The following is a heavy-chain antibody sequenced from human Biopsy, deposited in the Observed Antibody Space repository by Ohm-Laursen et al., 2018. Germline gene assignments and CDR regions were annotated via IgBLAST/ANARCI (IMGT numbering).Heavy chain of an antibody. CDR2: ISDSGGT. J-gene: IGHJ4*02. CDR1: GGSISSFY. Sequence: GTLFLTCAVSGGSISSFYWTWIRQPPGKGPEWIGDISDSGGTNYKPSLKSRVIISVDTSKNQFSLNLSSVTAADTAVYYCARRGSGGRSFDHWGQGTLVTVSS. D-gene: IGHD2-15*01. V-gene: IGHV4-4*09. CDR3: ARRGSGGRSFDH.